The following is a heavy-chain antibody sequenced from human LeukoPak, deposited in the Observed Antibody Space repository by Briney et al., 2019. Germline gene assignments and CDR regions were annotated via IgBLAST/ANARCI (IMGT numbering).Heavy chain of an antibody. D-gene: IGHD6-13*01. CDR1: GFTFSSYA. V-gene: IGHV3-30-3*01. CDR3: ARETVSPPGIAAAGNPQLWG. Sequence: PGGSLRLSYAASGFTFSSYAMHWVRQAPGKGLEWVAVISYDGSNKYYADSVKGRFTISRDNSKNTLYLQMNSLRAEDTAVYYCARETVSPPGIAAAGNPQLWGWGQGTLVTVSS. CDR2: ISYDGSNK. J-gene: IGHJ4*02.